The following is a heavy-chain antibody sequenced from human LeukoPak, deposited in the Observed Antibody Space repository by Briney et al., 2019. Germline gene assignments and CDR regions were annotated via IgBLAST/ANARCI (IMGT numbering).Heavy chain of an antibody. D-gene: IGHD1-26*01. CDR2: IHPNTGDT. V-gene: IGHV1-2*06. Sequence: ASVKVSCKASGYTFTDFYIHWVRQAPGQGLEWMGLIHPNTGDTYFAQKFRGRVTMTRDTSISTAYMELNRLTSDDTAVYYCARDYSGSYNHWAQGTPVTISS. CDR3: ARDYSGSYNH. J-gene: IGHJ5*02. CDR1: GYTFTDFY.